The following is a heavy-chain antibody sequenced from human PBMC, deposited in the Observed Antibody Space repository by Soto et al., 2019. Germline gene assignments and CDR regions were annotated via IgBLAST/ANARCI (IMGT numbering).Heavy chain of an antibody. J-gene: IGHJ6*02. V-gene: IGHV3-21*01. Sequence: PGGSLRLSCAASGFTFSSYSMNWVRQAPGKGLEWVSSISSSSSYIYYADSVKGRFTISRDNAKNSLYLQMNSLRAEDTAVYYCAREMGVVDFWSGYLDPPGYYYGMDVWGQGTTVTVSS. CDR3: AREMGVVDFWSGYLDPPGYYYGMDV. CDR2: ISSSSSYI. D-gene: IGHD3-3*01. CDR1: GFTFSSYS.